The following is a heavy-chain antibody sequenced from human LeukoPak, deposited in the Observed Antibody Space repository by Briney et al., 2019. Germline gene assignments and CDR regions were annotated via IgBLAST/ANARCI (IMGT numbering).Heavy chain of an antibody. V-gene: IGHV3-23*01. CDR3: GKSTVGYSSGQKPAWPVDY. J-gene: IGHJ4*02. CDR2: IFGSGGSP. CDR1: GFTFGCHA. Sequence: GGSLRLSCEASGFTFGCHAMYWVRQAPGKGLEWVAGIFGSGGSPHYADPVKGRFTISRDNSRNTVYLQINSLRAEDTAVYYCGKSTVGYSSGQKPAWPVDYWGQGTLVTVPS. D-gene: IGHD5-18*01.